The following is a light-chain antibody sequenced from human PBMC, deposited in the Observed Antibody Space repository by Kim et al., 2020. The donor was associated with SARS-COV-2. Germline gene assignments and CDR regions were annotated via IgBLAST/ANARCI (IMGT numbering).Light chain of an antibody. CDR2: DAS. CDR1: QTISRY. J-gene: IGKJ4*01. V-gene: IGKV3-11*01. Sequence: LSPGERATRSCRASQTISRYLAWYQQKHGQAPRLLIYDASNRATGIPARFSGSGSGTDFTLTISSLEPEDFAVYYCQQRGIWPLTFGGGTKVDIK. CDR3: QQRGIWPLT.